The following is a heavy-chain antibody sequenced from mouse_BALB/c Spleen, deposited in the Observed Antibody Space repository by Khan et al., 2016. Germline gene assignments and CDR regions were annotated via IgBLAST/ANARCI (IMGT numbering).Heavy chain of an antibody. CDR3: ARDDGNDYYAMDD. D-gene: IGHD2-1*01. J-gene: IGHJ4*01. V-gene: IGHV5-9-4*01. CDR1: GFTFSSYA. Sequence: EVELVESGGGLVKPGGSLKLSCEASGFTFSSYAMSWVRQSPEQRLEWVAEISSGGSYTYYPATVPGRFTISRDTATNTLYLAMSSLGSEDTAIFDWARDDGNDYYAMDDWCQGTSVTVAS. CDR2: ISSGGSYT.